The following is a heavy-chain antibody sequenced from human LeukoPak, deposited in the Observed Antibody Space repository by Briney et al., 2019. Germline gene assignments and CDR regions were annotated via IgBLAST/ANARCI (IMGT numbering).Heavy chain of an antibody. D-gene: IGHD5-24*01. J-gene: IGHJ4*02. Sequence: SETLSLTCDVYGGSFSGYYWSWIRQPPGKGLEWIGEINHSGSTNYNPSLKSRVTISVDTSKNQFSLKLSSVTAADTAVYYCARGVELPYYFDYWGQGTLVTVSS. CDR3: ARGVELPYYFDY. CDR1: GGSFSGYY. CDR2: INHSGST. V-gene: IGHV4-34*01.